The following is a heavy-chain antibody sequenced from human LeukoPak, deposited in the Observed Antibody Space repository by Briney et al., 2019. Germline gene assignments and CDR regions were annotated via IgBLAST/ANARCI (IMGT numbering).Heavy chain of an antibody. J-gene: IGHJ4*02. CDR1: GFTFSSYG. CDR3: AKDGPVAGDGAFDY. CDR2: IRYDGSNK. Sequence: GGSLRLSCAASGFTFSSYGMHWVRQAPGKGLEWVAFIRYDGSNKYYADSVKGRFTISRDNSKNTLHLQMNSLRAEDTAVYYWAKDGPVAGDGAFDYWGQGTLVTVS. D-gene: IGHD6-19*01. V-gene: IGHV3-30*02.